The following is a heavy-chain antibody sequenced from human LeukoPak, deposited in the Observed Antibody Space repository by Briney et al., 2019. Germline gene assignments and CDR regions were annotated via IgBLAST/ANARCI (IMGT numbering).Heavy chain of an antibody. CDR1: GFTFSSYA. Sequence: GGSLRLSCAASGFTFSSYAMSWARQAPARGLEWVSSLRGDGSTFYADSVKGRFTLSRDESRNTVYFQLNSLRVEDTAVYYCAKASWVSNGDAVLWGQGTLVTVFS. CDR3: AKASWVSNGDAVL. D-gene: IGHD1-1*01. CDR2: LRGDGST. V-gene: IGHV3-23*01. J-gene: IGHJ4*02.